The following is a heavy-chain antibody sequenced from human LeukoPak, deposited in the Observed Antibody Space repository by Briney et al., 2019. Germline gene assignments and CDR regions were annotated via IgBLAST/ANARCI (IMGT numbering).Heavy chain of an antibody. D-gene: IGHD1-26*01. Sequence: PGGSLRLSCAASGFTFSSYAMHWVRQAPGKGLEWVAVISYDGSNKYYADSVKGRFTISRDNSKNTLYLQMNSLRAEDTAVYYCARASSGSYYEAFDYWGQGTLVTVSS. CDR3: ARASSGSYYEAFDY. J-gene: IGHJ4*02. V-gene: IGHV3-30*14. CDR1: GFTFSSYA. CDR2: ISYDGSNK.